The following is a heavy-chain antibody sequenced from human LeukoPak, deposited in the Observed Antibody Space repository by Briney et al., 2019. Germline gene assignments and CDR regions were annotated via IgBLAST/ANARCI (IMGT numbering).Heavy chain of an antibody. CDR2: ISNGGAAT. D-gene: IGHD2-21*02. Sequence: GSLRLSCAASGFTFNTFSMNWVRQAPGKGLEWLSYISNGGAATYYADSVRGRFTISRDNGKNSLYLQMNSLRDDDTAVYYCARDHDYAFDFWGQGTMVTVSS. CDR3: ARDHDYAFDF. CDR1: GFTFNTFS. V-gene: IGHV3-48*02. J-gene: IGHJ3*01.